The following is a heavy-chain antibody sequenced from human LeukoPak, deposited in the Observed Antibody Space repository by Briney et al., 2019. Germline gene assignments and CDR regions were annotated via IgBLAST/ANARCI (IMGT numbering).Heavy chain of an antibody. Sequence: PSETLSLTCTVSGYSISSGYYWGWIRQPPGKGLEWIGSIYHSGSTYYNPSLKSRVTISVDTSKNQFSLKLSSVTAADTAVYYCARRGSGYFDYWGQGTLVTVSS. V-gene: IGHV4-38-2*02. CDR1: GYSISSGYY. CDR2: IYHSGST. J-gene: IGHJ4*02. CDR3: ARRGSGYFDY. D-gene: IGHD2-15*01.